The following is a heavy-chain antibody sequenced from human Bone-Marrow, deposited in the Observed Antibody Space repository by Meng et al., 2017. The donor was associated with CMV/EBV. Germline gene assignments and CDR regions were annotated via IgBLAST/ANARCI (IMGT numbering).Heavy chain of an antibody. V-gene: IGHV1-24*01. J-gene: IGHJ5*02. CDR3: ARSHPNYYGSGSHRWFDP. CDR1: GYTLTELS. CDR2: FDPEDGET. D-gene: IGHD3-10*01. Sequence: ASVKVSCKVSGYTLTELSMHWVRQAPGKGLEWMGGFDPEDGETIYAQKFQGRVTMTEDTSTDTAYMELSSLRSEDTAVYYCARSHPNYYGSGSHRWFDPWGQGTLVTVSS.